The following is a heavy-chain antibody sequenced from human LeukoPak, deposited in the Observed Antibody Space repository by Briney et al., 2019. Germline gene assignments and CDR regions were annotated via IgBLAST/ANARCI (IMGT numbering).Heavy chain of an antibody. CDR1: GFTFSDYY. Sequence: GGSLRLSCAASGFTFSDYYMSWIRQAPGKGLEWVSYISSSGSTIYYADSVKGRFTISRDNAKNSLYLQMNSLRAEDTAVYYCARVGYCGGDCYPSAEYFQHWGQGTLVTVSS. CDR2: ISSSGSTI. V-gene: IGHV3-11*04. J-gene: IGHJ1*01. D-gene: IGHD2-21*01. CDR3: ARVGYCGGDCYPSAEYFQH.